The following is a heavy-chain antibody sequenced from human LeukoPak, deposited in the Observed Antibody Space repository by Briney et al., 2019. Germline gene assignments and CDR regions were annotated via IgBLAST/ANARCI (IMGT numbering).Heavy chain of an antibody. D-gene: IGHD3-16*01. Sequence: PSETLSLTCTVSAGSISSGDYYWSLIRQRPGKGLEWIGYIDYSGSTYYNPSLKRRVTISVDTSKNQFSLKLSSKTAADTVVYYGGRGVMGDRNDYLDSWGQGTLVTVSS. CDR2: IDYSGST. CDR3: GRGVMGDRNDYLDS. J-gene: IGHJ4*02. CDR1: AGSISSGDYY. V-gene: IGHV4-30-4*02.